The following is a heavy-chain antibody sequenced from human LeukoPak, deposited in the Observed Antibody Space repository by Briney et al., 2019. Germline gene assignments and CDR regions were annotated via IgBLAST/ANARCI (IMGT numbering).Heavy chain of an antibody. J-gene: IGHJ4*02. CDR1: GFTFSSYE. V-gene: IGHV3-48*03. Sequence: GGSLRLSCAASGFTFSSYEMNWVRQAPGKGLEWVSYISSSGSTIYYADSVKGRFTISRDNAKNSLYLQMNSLRAEDTAVYYCAREDDYDSSGYYWDYWGQGTLVTVSS. CDR3: AREDDYDSSGYYWDY. CDR2: ISSSGSTI. D-gene: IGHD3-22*01.